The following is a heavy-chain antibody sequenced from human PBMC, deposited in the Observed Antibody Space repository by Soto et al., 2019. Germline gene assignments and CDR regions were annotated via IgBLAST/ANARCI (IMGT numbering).Heavy chain of an antibody. Sequence: GGSLRLSCAASGFTFSSFGMHWVRQAPGKGLEWVAIIWRDGSQKYYARSVKVRFTISRDNSKNTLYLQLNGLRAEDTAIYYCARDLGSAAAGTGGGFWGQGTLVTVSS. CDR3: ARDLGSAAAGTGGGF. V-gene: IGHV3-33*01. D-gene: IGHD6-13*01. CDR2: IWRDGSQK. J-gene: IGHJ4*02. CDR1: GFTFSSFG.